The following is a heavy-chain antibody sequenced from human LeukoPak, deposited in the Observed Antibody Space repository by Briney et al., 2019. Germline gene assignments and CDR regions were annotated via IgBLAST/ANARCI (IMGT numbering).Heavy chain of an antibody. CDR3: ARGYSYLDY. J-gene: IGHJ4*02. D-gene: IGHD1-26*01. V-gene: IGHV3-7*05. Sequence: GGSLRLSCGVSGFSLSNYWMTWVRQAPGKGLEWLGSVKEDGSERYHVDSLKGRFTISRDNAKNSLFLQLNSLGAEDTAVYYCARGYSYLDYWGQGALVTVSS. CDR1: GFSLSNYW. CDR2: VKEDGSER.